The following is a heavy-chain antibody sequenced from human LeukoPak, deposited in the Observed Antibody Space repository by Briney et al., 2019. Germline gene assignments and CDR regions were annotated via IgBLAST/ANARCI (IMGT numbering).Heavy chain of an antibody. Sequence: SQTLSLTCTVSGNSISSGDNYWSWIRQPAGKGLEWIGRIYTSGSTNYNPSLKSRVTISVDTSKNQFSLKLSSVTAADTAVYYRARGRKNILTGYYHYYYMDVWGKGTTVTVSS. D-gene: IGHD3-9*01. CDR1: GNSISSGDNY. J-gene: IGHJ6*03. V-gene: IGHV4-61*02. CDR3: ARGRKNILTGYYHYYYMDV. CDR2: IYTSGST.